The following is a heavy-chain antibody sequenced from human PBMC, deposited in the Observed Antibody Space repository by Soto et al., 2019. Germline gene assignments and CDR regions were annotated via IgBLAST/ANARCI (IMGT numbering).Heavy chain of an antibody. J-gene: IGHJ4*02. CDR1: GGSISSGNYY. Sequence: QVQLQESGPGLVKPSQTLSLTCTVSGGSISSGNYYWSWIRQPPGKGLEWIGFISYSGTTHYSASLRRRVSISVVTSKNQFSLCLSSVTAADTAVYYCGTMGTPGTGLYSFDYWGQGTLVTVSS. CDR3: GTMGTPGTGLYSFDY. V-gene: IGHV4-30-4*01. CDR2: ISYSGTT. D-gene: IGHD1-7*01.